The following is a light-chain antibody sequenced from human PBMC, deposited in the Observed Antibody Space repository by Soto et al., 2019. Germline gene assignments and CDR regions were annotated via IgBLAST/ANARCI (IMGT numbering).Light chain of an antibody. V-gene: IGLV2-14*01. CDR3: GSYTSHSDTRRYV. J-gene: IGLJ1*01. CDR2: EVS. CDR1: NGDIGAYNY. Sequence: QSAPTQPASVSGSPGQSITISCTRTNGDIGAYNYVSWFQQHPGTAPKLMIFEVSNRPSGISNRFCASQTGNTASLSISWLQAKDEADYYCGSYTSHSDTRRYVFRTGTKVTVL.